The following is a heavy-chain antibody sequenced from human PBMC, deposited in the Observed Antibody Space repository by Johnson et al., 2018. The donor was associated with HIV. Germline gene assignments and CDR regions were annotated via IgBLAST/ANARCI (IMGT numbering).Heavy chain of an antibody. CDR3: AKDISDHAFEI. D-gene: IGHD1-14*01. J-gene: IGHJ3*02. V-gene: IGHV3-30*04. CDR1: GFTFSSYA. CDR2: ISYDGSNK. Sequence: QVQLVESGGGVVQPGRSLRLSCAASGFTFSSYAMHWVRQAPGKGLEWVAVISYDGSNKYYADSVKGRFTISRDNSKNTLYLQMDSLRAEDTAVYYCAKDISDHAFEIWGQGTVVTVSS.